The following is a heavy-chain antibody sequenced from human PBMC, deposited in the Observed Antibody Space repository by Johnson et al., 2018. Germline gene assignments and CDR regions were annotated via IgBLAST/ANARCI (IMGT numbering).Heavy chain of an antibody. CDR2: LYYSGDT. CDR3: ARRPLGVNGAFDI. J-gene: IGHJ3*02. Sequence: QVRLQESGPGLVKASETLSLTCIVSGGSTNNNIYYWGWIRQPPGKGLEWIGSLYYSGDTYYKPSLKSRVTISEDTSKNQFPPGLSSVTAADTAVYFWARRPLGVNGAFDIWGQGTMVTVSS. CDR1: GGSTNNNIYY. D-gene: IGHD3-16*01. V-gene: IGHV4-39*01.